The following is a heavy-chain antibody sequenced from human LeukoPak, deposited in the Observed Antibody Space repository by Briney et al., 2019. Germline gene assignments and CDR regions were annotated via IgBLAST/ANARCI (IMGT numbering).Heavy chain of an antibody. CDR1: GFTFSSYW. J-gene: IGHJ4*02. Sequence: PGGSLRLSCAASGFTFSSYWMHWVRQAPGKGLVWVSRINTDGSITSYADSVKGRFTISRDNAKNTLYLQMNSLRAEDTAVYYCATEYCSSTSCSPRFDYWGQGTLVTVSS. CDR2: INTDGSIT. CDR3: ATEYCSSTSCSPRFDY. V-gene: IGHV3-74*01. D-gene: IGHD2-2*01.